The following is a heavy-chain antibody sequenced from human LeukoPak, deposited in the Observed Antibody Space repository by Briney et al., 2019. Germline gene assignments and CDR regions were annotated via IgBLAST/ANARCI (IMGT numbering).Heavy chain of an antibody. CDR2: INPSGGST. V-gene: IGHV1-46*01. D-gene: IGHD3-10*01. Sequence: ASVKVSCKASGYTFTSYYMHWVRQAPGQGLEWMGIINPSGGSTSYAQKFQGRVTMTRDMSTSTVYMELSSLRSEDTAVYYCARAADVSPYYYGSGSYPNWFDPWGQGTLVTVSS. CDR3: ARAADVSPYYYGSGSYPNWFDP. J-gene: IGHJ5*02. CDR1: GYTFTSYY.